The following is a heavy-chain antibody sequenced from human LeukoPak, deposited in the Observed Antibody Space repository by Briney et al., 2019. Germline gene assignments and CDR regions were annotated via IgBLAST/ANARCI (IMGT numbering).Heavy chain of an antibody. CDR2: IGVGSTNYT. J-gene: IGHJ4*02. CDR1: GFRFSRYT. V-gene: IGHV3-21*01. D-gene: IGHD1-26*01. Sequence: PGGSLRLSCTASGFRFSRYTMHWVRQAPGKGLEWVSSIGVGSTNYTYYAHSVKGRFTVSRDDAKTSLHLQMNSLRVEDSAVYFCLSGSYIHLPYWGQGALVTVSS. CDR3: LSGSYIHLPY.